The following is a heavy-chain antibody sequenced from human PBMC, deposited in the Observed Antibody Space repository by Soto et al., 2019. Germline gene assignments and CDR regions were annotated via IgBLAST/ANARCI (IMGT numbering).Heavy chain of an antibody. J-gene: IGHJ6*02. CDR1: GSTFSSYW. D-gene: IGHD2-21*02. CDR2: INSDGSST. V-gene: IGHV3-74*01. Sequence: GGSLRLSCAASGSTFSSYWMHWVRQAPGKGLVWVSRINSDGSSTSYADSVKGRFTISRDNAKNTLYLQMNDVRAEDTAVYYCARLPGPLVSVLYIYPVDARETPSDVDVWGPGTSVTVSS. CDR3: ARLPGPLVSVLYIYPVDARETPSDVDV.